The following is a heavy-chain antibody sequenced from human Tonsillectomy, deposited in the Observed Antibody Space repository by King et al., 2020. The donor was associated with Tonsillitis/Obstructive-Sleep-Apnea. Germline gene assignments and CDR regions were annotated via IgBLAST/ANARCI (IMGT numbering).Heavy chain of an antibody. J-gene: IGHJ6*03. V-gene: IGHV1-3*01. CDR3: ANGKVGDTKHYYSYMDV. Sequence: QLVQSGAEVKKPGASVKVSCKASGYTFTSYAIHWVRQAPGQRLEWMGWIKAVNGNTKNSQKFQGRVTITRDTSANTAYMELSSLRSEDTAVYYCANGKVGDTKHYYSYMDVWGKGTTVTVSS. D-gene: IGHD1-26*01. CDR1: GYTFTSYA. CDR2: IKAVNGNT.